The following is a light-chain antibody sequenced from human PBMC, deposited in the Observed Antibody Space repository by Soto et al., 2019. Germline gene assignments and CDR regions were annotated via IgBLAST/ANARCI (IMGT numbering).Light chain of an antibody. CDR2: TTS. J-gene: IGKJ3*01. CDR1: QSVSKS. CDR3: QQGNNWPIFT. Sequence: EIVLTQSPATLSLSPGERATLSCRASQSVSKSLAWYQQKPGQAPRLLIYTTSNRATGIPARFSGSGSRTDFTLTISSLEPEDFAVYYCQQGNNWPIFTFGPGTKVVS. V-gene: IGKV3-11*01.